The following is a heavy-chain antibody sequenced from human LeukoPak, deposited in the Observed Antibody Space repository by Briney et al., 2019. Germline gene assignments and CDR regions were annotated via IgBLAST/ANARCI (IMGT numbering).Heavy chain of an antibody. Sequence: SETLSLTCTVSGGSISSGGYYWSWIRQHPGKGLEWIGYIYYSGSTYYNPSLKSRVTISVDTSKNHFSLKLTSVTAADTAVYYCARHATHDYGDYGGYFDLWGRGSLVTVSS. CDR3: ARHATHDYGDYGGYFDL. D-gene: IGHD4-17*01. V-gene: IGHV4-31*03. CDR2: IYYSGST. J-gene: IGHJ2*01. CDR1: GGSISSGGYY.